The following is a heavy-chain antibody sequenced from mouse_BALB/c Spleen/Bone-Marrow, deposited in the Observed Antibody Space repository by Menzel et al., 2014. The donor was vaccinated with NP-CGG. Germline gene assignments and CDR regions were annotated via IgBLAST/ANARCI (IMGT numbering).Heavy chain of an antibody. CDR2: INPDSSTI. CDR3: TRLHYYGYSAY. CDR1: GFDFSRYW. J-gene: IGHJ3*01. V-gene: IGHV4-1*02. D-gene: IGHD1-2*01. Sequence: VQLKESGGGLVQPGGSLKLSCAASGFDFSRYWMSWVRRAPGKGLEWIGEINPDSSTINYTQSLKDKFIISRVNAKNTLYLQKNKVRSEDTALYYYTRLHYYGYSAYWGQGTLVTVSS.